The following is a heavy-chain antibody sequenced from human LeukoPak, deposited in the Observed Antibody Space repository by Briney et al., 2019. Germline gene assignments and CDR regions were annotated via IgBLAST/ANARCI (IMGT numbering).Heavy chain of an antibody. Sequence: SVKVSCKASGGTFSSYAISWVRQAPGQGLEWMGGIIPIFGTANYAQKFQGRVTITTDQSTSTAYMELSSLRSEDTAVYYCATDHISGSAAPPDAFDIWGQGTMVTVSS. V-gene: IGHV1-69*05. CDR2: IIPIFGTA. J-gene: IGHJ3*02. D-gene: IGHD3-10*01. CDR3: ATDHISGSAAPPDAFDI. CDR1: GGTFSSYA.